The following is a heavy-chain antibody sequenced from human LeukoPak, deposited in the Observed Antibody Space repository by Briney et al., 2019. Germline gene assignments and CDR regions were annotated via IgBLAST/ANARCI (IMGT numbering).Heavy chain of an antibody. V-gene: IGHV4-59*01. D-gene: IGHD3-9*01. Sequence: SETLSLTCTVSGVSISTSYWCWVWQPPPQGLEWVGYISINGSPDYSPSLKSRVTISTDTSKNQFSLILSSVTAADTAVYYCAKDRWLLSSKTWHYYGLDVWGQGTTVTVSS. J-gene: IGHJ6*02. CDR2: ISINGSP. CDR1: GVSISTSY. CDR3: AKDRWLLSSKTWHYYGLDV.